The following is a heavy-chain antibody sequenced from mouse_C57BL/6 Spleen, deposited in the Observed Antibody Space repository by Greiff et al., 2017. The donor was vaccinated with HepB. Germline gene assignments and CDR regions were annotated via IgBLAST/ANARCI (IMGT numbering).Heavy chain of an antibody. D-gene: IGHD3-3*01. CDR1: GYTFTSYW. J-gene: IGHJ1*03. CDR3: ARGGWSVYWYFDV. CDR2: INPSSGYT. Sequence: QVHVKQSGAELAKPGASVKLSCKASGYTFTSYWMHWVKQRPGQGLEWIGYINPSSGYTKYNQKFKDKATLTADKSSSTAYMQLSSLTYEDSAVYYCARGGWSVYWYFDVWGTGTTVTVSS. V-gene: IGHV1-7*01.